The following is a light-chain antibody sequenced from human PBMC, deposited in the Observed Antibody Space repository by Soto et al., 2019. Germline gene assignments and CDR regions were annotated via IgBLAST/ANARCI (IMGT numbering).Light chain of an antibody. J-gene: IGLJ3*02. Sequence: QSALTQPPSASGSPGQSVTISCTGTSSDVGAYNLVSWYLQRPGKAPKLMIYEVNKRPSGVPDRFSGSKSGYTASLTVSGLQADDAGDFYCSSRSDSNSLWVFGGGTKLTVL. V-gene: IGLV2-8*01. CDR3: SSRSDSNSLWV. CDR2: EVN. CDR1: SSDVGAYNL.